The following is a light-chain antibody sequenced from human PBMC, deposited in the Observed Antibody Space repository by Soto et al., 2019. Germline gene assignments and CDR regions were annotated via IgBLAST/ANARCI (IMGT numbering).Light chain of an antibody. V-gene: IGKV3-15*01. Sequence: EIVMTQSPATLSVSPGERATLSCRASQSVSSNLAWYQQKPGQTPKLLIYVASTRARGIPARFSGSGSGTEFPLTISSQQSEDFAVYYCQQYNVWPLTFGGGTKVEFK. CDR1: QSVSSN. J-gene: IGKJ4*01. CDR2: VAS. CDR3: QQYNVWPLT.